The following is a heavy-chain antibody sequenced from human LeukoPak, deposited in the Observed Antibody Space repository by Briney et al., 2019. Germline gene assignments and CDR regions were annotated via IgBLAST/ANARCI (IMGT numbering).Heavy chain of an antibody. J-gene: IGHJ5*02. CDR3: ARAGYYDFWSGFSRGFDP. CDR2: INHSGNT. CDR1: GYSVSSNYY. V-gene: IGHV4-38-2*02. D-gene: IGHD3-3*01. Sequence: PSETLSLTCSVSGYSVSSNYYWGWIRQPPEEGLEWIGSINHSGNTYYTPSLKSRVTMSVDPSKNQFSLKLRSVTAADTAVYYCARAGYYDFWSGFSRGFDPWGQGTLVTVSS.